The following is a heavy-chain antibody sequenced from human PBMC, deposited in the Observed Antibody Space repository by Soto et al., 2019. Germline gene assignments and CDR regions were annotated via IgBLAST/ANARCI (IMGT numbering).Heavy chain of an antibody. CDR1: GFTFSDHY. CDR2: IRNRGNSYTT. V-gene: IGHV3-72*01. Sequence: EVQLVESGGGLVQPGGSLRLSCAASGFTFSDHYMDWVRQAPGKGLEWVGRIRNRGNSYTTEYAASVKGRFTISRDESKNSLYLLMNSLKTEDTAVYYCARPHSSSWYGSYFDYWGQGTLVTVSS. D-gene: IGHD6-13*01. J-gene: IGHJ4*02. CDR3: ARPHSSSWYGSYFDY.